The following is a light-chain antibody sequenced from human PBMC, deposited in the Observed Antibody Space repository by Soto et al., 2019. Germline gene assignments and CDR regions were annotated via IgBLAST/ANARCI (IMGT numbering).Light chain of an antibody. CDR1: QSLVYSDGNTY. V-gene: IGKV2-30*01. J-gene: IGKJ1*01. CDR3: MQGTPSWT. Sequence: DVVMTQSPLSLPVTLGQPASISCRSSQSLVYSDGNTYLNWFQQRPGQSPRRLIYKVSNRDSGGTDLFRGRGSGTDFTRKISRVEAEHVGVSYCMQGTPSWTFGQGTKVEIK. CDR2: KVS.